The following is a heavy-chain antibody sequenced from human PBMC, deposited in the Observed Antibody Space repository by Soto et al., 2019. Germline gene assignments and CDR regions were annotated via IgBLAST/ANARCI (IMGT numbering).Heavy chain of an antibody. CDR2: ISYDGSNK. V-gene: IGHV3-30-3*01. CDR1: GFTFSSYA. Sequence: SGGSLRLSCAASGFTFSSYAMHWVRQAPGKGLEWVAVISYDGSNKYYADSVKGRFTISRDNSKNTLYLQMNSLRAEDTAVYYCARVGYSYGAALDYWGQGTLVTVSS. CDR3: ARVGYSYGAALDY. J-gene: IGHJ4*02. D-gene: IGHD5-18*01.